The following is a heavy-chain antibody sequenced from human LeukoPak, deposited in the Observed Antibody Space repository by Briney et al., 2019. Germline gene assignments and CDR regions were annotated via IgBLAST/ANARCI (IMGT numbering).Heavy chain of an antibody. CDR1: GGSISSYY. Sequence: PSETLSLTCTVSGGSISSYYWSWIRQPPGKGLEWIGYIYYSGSTNYNPSLKSRVTISVDTSKNQFSLKLSSVTAADTAVYYCARQEMATIHDAFDIWGQGTMVTVSS. V-gene: IGHV4-59*08. D-gene: IGHD5-12*01. CDR2: IYYSGST. J-gene: IGHJ3*02. CDR3: ARQEMATIHDAFDI.